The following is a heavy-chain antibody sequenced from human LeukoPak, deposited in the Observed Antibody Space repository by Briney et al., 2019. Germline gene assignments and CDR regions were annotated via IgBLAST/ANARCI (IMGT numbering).Heavy chain of an antibody. Sequence: GGSLRLSCAASGFTFSSYGMHWVRQTPDKGLEWMAIISYDGSSKKYADSVKGLFTISRDNSKHTLYLQMNSLRAEDTAVYYCAKDIAYGSGSYIGIDYWGQGTLVTVSS. V-gene: IGHV3-30*18. CDR2: ISYDGSSK. CDR1: GFTFSSYG. J-gene: IGHJ4*02. CDR3: AKDIAYGSGSYIGIDY. D-gene: IGHD3-10*01.